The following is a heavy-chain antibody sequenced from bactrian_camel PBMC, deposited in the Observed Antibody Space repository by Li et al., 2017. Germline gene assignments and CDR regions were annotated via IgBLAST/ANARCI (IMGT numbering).Heavy chain of an antibody. V-gene: IGHV3S53*01. CDR2: ITSDGRS. J-gene: IGHJ4*01. CDR1: GYPYTSIC. Sequence: VQLVESGGGSVQAGGSLRLSRAASGYPYTSICMGYFRQAPGKEREGVAAITSDGRSSYADYAKDRFTIFLDNAKHTLSLQMISLKPEDSAMYYCGSDEEMLDCDNPRHFTLQAGDYWGQGTQVTVS. CDR3: GSDEEMLDCDNPRHFTLQAGDY. D-gene: IGHD1*01.